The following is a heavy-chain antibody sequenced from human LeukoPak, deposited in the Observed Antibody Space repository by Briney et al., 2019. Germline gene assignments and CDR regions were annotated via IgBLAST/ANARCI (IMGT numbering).Heavy chain of an antibody. Sequence: SETLSLTCTVSGNSISSGDYYWSWIRQPAGKGLEWIGRIYTSGSTTYNPSLKSRVTISGDTSENQFSLQVNSVTPEDTAVYFCTRESRGSSFDFWGQGTLVTVSS. J-gene: IGHJ4*02. CDR3: TRESRGSSFDF. V-gene: IGHV4-61*02. CDR2: IYTSGST. D-gene: IGHD1-26*01. CDR1: GNSISSGDYY.